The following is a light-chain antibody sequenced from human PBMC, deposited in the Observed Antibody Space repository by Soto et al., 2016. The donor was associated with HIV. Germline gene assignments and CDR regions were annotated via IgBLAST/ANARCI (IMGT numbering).Light chain of an antibody. CDR1: NIGSQD. Sequence: SYVLTQPSSVSVAPGKAATITCGGKNIGSQDIHWYQQKPGQAPVLVVYDDRARPSGIPDRFSGSHSGDTATLTTSRVEVGDEADYYCQVWDSRSDGLFGGGTRLTV. J-gene: IGLJ2*01. V-gene: IGLV3-21*03. CDR2: DDR. CDR3: QVWDSRSDGL.